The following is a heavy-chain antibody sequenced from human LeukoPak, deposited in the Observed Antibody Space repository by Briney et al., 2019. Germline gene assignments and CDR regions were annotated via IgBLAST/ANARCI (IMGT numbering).Heavy chain of an antibody. Sequence: SGGSLRLSCAAFGFTLSRYWMHWVRQAPGKGLVWVSYINSDGSSTSHADSVKGRFTISRDNAKNTLYLQMNSLRAEDTAVYYCARRGDGDLDYWGQGTLVTVSS. V-gene: IGHV3-74*01. J-gene: IGHJ4*02. D-gene: IGHD4-17*01. CDR2: INSDGSST. CDR3: ARRGDGDLDY. CDR1: GFTLSRYW.